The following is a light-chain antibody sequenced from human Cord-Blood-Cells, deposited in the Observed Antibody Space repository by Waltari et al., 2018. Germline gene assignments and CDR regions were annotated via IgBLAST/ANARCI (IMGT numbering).Light chain of an antibody. Sequence: IQMTQSPSSLSASVGARVTITCRASQSISSYLNWYQQKPGKAPKLLIYAASSLQSGVPSRFSGSGSGTDFTLTISSLQPKDFATYYCQQSYSTPYTFGQGTKLEIK. V-gene: IGKV1-39*01. J-gene: IGKJ2*01. CDR2: AAS. CDR3: QQSYSTPYT. CDR1: QSISSY.